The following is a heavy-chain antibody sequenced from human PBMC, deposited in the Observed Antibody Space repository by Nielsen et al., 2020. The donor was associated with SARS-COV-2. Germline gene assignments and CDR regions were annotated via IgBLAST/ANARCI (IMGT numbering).Heavy chain of an antibody. V-gene: IGHV5-10-1*01. CDR3: ARYVDTAMNGTFYYYGMDV. CDR1: GYSFTSYW. Sequence: GESLKISCKGSGYSFTSYWISWVRQMPGKGLEWMGRIDPSDSYTNYSPSFQGHVTISADKSISTAYLQWSSLKASDTAMYYCARYVDTAMNGTFYYYGMDVWGQGTTVTVSS. J-gene: IGHJ6*02. D-gene: IGHD5-18*01. CDR2: IDPSDSYT.